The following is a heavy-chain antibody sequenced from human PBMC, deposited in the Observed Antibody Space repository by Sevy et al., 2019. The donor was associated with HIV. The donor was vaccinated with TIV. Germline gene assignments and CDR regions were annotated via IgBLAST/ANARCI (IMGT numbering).Heavy chain of an antibody. Sequence: GGSLRLSCAASGFTFSSYSMNWVRQAPGKGLEWVSSISSSSSYIYYEDSVKGRFTISRDNAKKSLYLQMNSLRAEDTAVYYCARDYSYCSSTSCYQWQGIDYWGQGTLVTVSS. CDR1: GFTFSSYS. D-gene: IGHD2-2*01. J-gene: IGHJ4*02. V-gene: IGHV3-21*01. CDR2: ISSSSSYI. CDR3: ARDYSYCSSTSCYQWQGIDY.